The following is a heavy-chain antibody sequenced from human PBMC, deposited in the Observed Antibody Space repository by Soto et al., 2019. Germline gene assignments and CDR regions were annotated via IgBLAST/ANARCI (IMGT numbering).Heavy chain of an antibody. Sequence: QVQLVESGGGVVQPGRSLRLSCAASGFTFSSFAMHWVRQAPGKGLEWLAVISSDVVNYYYAESVKGRFTISRDHSKNPLYLQMNSLRNEHTAVYYCARGGAWTPEGTGYWGQGTLVTVSS. J-gene: IGHJ4*02. CDR3: ARGGAWTPEGTGY. V-gene: IGHV3-30-3*01. CDR1: GFTFSSFA. D-gene: IGHD1-1*01. CDR2: ISSDVVNY.